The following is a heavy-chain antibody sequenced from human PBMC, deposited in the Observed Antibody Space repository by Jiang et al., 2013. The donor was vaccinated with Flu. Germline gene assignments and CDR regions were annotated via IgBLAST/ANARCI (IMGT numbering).Heavy chain of an antibody. CDR2: STLDNGNT. J-gene: IGHJ5*02. V-gene: IGHV1-3*01. D-gene: IGHD3-22*01. CDR3: ARAGLITMIVVVNEDNWFDP. CDR1: DTPSLAML. Sequence: SGAEVKKPGASVKVSCKLLDTPSLAMLCIGCARPPDKGLSGWDGSTLDNGNTKYSQKFQGRVTITRDTSASTAYMELSSLRSEDTAVYYCARAGLITMIVVVNEDNWFDPWGQGTLVTVSS.